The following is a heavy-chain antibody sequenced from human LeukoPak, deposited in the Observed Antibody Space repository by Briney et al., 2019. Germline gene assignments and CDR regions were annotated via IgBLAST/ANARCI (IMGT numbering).Heavy chain of an antibody. CDR3: ARLPSKRGYSYGAYYYYYMDV. J-gene: IGHJ6*03. Sequence: SETLSLTCAVYGGSFSGYYWSWIRQPPGKGLEWIGEINHSGSTNYNPSLKSRVTISVDTSKNQFSLKLSSVTAADTAVYYCARLPSKRGYSYGAYYYYYMDVWGKGTTVTISS. V-gene: IGHV4-34*01. CDR1: GGSFSGYY. D-gene: IGHD5-18*01. CDR2: INHSGST.